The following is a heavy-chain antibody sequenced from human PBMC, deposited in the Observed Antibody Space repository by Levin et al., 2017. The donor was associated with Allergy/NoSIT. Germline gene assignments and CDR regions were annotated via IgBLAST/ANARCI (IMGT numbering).Heavy chain of an antibody. CDR3: ARGGSLAVGLTSV. D-gene: IGHD6-19*01. Sequence: GGSLRLSCAASGFTFSSYAMTWVRQAPGKGLEWVSTISAGGATTYYSDSVNGRFTISRDNSKNTLYLQMRSLRAEDTAVYYCARGGSLAVGLTSVWGQGTLVTVSS. J-gene: IGHJ4*02. CDR1: GFTFSSYA. V-gene: IGHV3-23*01. CDR2: ISAGGATT.